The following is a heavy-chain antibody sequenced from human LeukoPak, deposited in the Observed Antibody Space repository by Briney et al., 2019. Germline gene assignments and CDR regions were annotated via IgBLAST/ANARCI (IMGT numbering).Heavy chain of an antibody. J-gene: IGHJ4*02. CDR2: IRYDESNK. Sequence: GGSLRLSCGASGFTFSDYGMHWVRQAPGKGLEWVAFIRYDESNKYYADSVKGRFTISRDNSKNTLYLQMNSLRAEDTAVYYCARMGSTVGPLWGQGTLVTVSS. CDR1: GFTFSDYG. V-gene: IGHV3-30*02. D-gene: IGHD4-23*01. CDR3: ARMGSTVGPL.